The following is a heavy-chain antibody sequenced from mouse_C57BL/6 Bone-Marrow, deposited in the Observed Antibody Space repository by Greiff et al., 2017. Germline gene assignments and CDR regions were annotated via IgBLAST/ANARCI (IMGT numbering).Heavy chain of an antibody. CDR2: ISSGSSTI. V-gene: IGHV5-17*01. J-gene: IGHJ1*03. D-gene: IGHD1-1*01. CDR3: ARPYYGSSPWWYFDV. CDR1: GFTFSDYG. Sequence: EVKLVESGGGLVKPGGSLKLSCAASGFTFSDYGMHWVRQAPEKGLEWVAYISSGSSTIYYAATVKGRFTISRDNAKNTLFLQMTSLRSEDTAMYYCARPYYGSSPWWYFDVWGTGTTVTVSS.